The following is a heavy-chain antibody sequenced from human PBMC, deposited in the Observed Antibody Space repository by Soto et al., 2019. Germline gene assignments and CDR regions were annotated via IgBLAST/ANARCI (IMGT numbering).Heavy chain of an antibody. Sequence: EVQLLESGGGLVQRGGSLRLSCAASEFIFNNYAMTWVRQAPGKGLEWVARVSGRGGSAYYADSVKGRLTISRDNSNNTLYLQMTNVRGEDTAVYYCVRRAGGAVVWYYDLWGRGTLVSVFS. CDR2: VSGRGGSA. CDR1: EFIFNNYA. J-gene: IGHJ2*01. D-gene: IGHD2-21*01. CDR3: VRRAGGAVVWYYDL. V-gene: IGHV3-23*01.